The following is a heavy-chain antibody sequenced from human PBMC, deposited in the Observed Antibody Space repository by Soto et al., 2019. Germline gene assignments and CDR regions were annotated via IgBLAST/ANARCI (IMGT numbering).Heavy chain of an antibody. V-gene: IGHV3-21*01. CDR3: AREDGVVGSSSAFDH. Sequence: GSLRLSCVFSGFTFSTYTMNWVRQAPGKGLEWVSSINGRSNYVYYADSVKGRFTISRDNAKNSLYLQMNRLRAEDTAIYYCAREDGVVGSSSAFDHWGLGTLVTVSS. CDR1: GFTFSTYT. J-gene: IGHJ4*02. CDR2: INGRSNYV. D-gene: IGHD1-26*01.